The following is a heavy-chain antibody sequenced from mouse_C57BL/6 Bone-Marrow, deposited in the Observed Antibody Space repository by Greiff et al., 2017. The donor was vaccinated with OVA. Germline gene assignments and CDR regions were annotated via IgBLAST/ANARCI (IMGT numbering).Heavy chain of an antibody. CDR3: TTIYYGSSGYAMDY. CDR1: GFNIKDDY. J-gene: IGHJ4*01. CDR2: IDPENGDT. V-gene: IGHV14-4*01. D-gene: IGHD1-1*01. Sequence: VHVKQSGAELVRPGASVKLSCTASGFNIKDDYMHWVKQRPEQGLEWIGWIDPENGDTEYASKFQGKATITADTSSNTAYLQLSSLTSEDTAVYYCTTIYYGSSGYAMDYWGQGTSVTVSS.